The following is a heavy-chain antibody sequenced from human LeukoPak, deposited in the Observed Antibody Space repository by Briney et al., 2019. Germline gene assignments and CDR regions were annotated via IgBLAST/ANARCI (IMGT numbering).Heavy chain of an antibody. Sequence: ASVKVSCEASGYTFTNYAITWVRQAPGQGPEWMGWISPYNGDRRDALKFQDRVTMTTDTSTTTAYMELRSLRSDDTAVYYCARLRLGELSLGFDPWGQGTPVTVSS. CDR3: ARLRLGELSLGFDP. D-gene: IGHD3-16*02. CDR2: ISPYNGDR. CDR1: GYTFTNYA. V-gene: IGHV1-18*01. J-gene: IGHJ5*02.